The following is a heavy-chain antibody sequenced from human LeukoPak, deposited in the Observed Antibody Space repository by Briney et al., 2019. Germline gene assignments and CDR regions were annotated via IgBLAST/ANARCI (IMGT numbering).Heavy chain of an antibody. CDR2: IYSTGII. CDR3: TRDSGTSGEVKFDP. Sequence: TSETLSLTRTVSGGSITNYYWSWIRQSAGKGLEWIGRIYSTGIITYNPSLKSRVTMSVDTSKNQLSLRLISVTAADTAVYYCTRDSGTSGEVKFDPWGQGSLVTVSS. D-gene: IGHD3-10*01. V-gene: IGHV4-4*07. CDR1: GGSITNYY. J-gene: IGHJ5*02.